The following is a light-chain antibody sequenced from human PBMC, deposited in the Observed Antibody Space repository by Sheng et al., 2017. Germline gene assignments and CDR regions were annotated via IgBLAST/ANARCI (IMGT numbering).Light chain of an antibody. J-gene: IGLJ3*02. Sequence: QSALTQPASVSGSPGQSITISCTGTSSDLGAYDYVSWYQQHPGQPPQLMIYDISYRPSGISNRFSGSKSGNTASLTISGLQAEDEADYYCSSYTGSSTLFGGGTKLTVL. CDR2: DIS. CDR3: SSYTGSSTL. CDR1: SSDLGAYDY. V-gene: IGLV2-14*03.